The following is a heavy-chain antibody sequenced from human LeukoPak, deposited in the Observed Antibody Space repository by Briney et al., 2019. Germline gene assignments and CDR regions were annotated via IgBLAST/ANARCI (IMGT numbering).Heavy chain of an antibody. CDR3: AKDQQWLVPSFDY. V-gene: IGHV3-23*01. D-gene: IGHD6-19*01. Sequence: GGSLRLSCAASGFTFSSYAMSWVRQAPGKGLEWVSAITSGGSTYYADSVKGRFTISRDNSKDTLYLQMNSLRADDTAVYYCAKDQQWLVPSFDYWGQGTLVTVSS. J-gene: IGHJ4*02. CDR1: GFTFSSYA. CDR2: ITSGGST.